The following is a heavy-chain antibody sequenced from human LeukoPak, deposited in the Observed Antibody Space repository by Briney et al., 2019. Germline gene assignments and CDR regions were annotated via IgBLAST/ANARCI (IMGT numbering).Heavy chain of an antibody. CDR3: ARYDCSGYSPDAFDI. CDR1: GGSISSYY. Sequence: SGTLSLTCTVSGGSISSYYWSWIRQPPGKGLEWIGYIYYSGSTNYNPSLKSRVTISVDTSKNQFSLKLSSVTAADTAVYYCARYDCSGYSPDAFDIWGQGTMVTVSS. CDR2: IYYSGST. V-gene: IGHV4-59*08. J-gene: IGHJ3*02. D-gene: IGHD3-22*01.